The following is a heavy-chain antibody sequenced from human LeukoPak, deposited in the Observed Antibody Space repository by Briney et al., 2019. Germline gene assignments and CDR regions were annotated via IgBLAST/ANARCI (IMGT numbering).Heavy chain of an antibody. D-gene: IGHD4-17*01. J-gene: IGHJ4*02. V-gene: IGHV3-30*01. CDR2: ISYDGSNK. CDR3: ARDTRYGDYYFDY. CDR1: GFTFSGYA. Sequence: PGRSLRLSCAASGFTFSGYAMHWVRQAPGKGLEWVAVISYDGSNKYYADSVKGRFTISRDNSKNTLYLQMNSLRAEDTAVYYCARDTRYGDYYFDYWGQGTLVTVSS.